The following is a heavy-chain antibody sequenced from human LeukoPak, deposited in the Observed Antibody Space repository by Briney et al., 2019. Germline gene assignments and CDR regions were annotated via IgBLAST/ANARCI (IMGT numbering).Heavy chain of an antibody. CDR2: ISGSGGST. V-gene: IGHV3-23*01. J-gene: IGHJ1*01. CDR1: GFTFSSYA. Sequence: PGGSLRLSCAASGFTFSSYAMSWVRQAPGKGLEWVSAISGSGGSTYYADSVKGRFTISRDNSKNTLYLQMNSLRAEDTAVYYCANEPNIVRETPIQHWGQGTLVTVSS. CDR3: ANEPNIVRETPIQH. D-gene: IGHD2-8*01.